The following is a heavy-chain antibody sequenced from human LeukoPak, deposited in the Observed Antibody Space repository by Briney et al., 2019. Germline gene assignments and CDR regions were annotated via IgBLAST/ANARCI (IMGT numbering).Heavy chain of an antibody. J-gene: IGHJ4*02. CDR2: ISRTSNYI. CDR1: KFTFSTYT. V-gene: IGHV3-21*01. CDR3: ARDLPLWCYLFDY. Sequence: PGGSLRLSCAASKFTFSTYTMNWVRQAPGKGLEWVSSISRTSNYIYCSDSLKGRFTISRDSAKNSLYLQMSSLRAEDTAVYNCARDLPLWCYLFDYWGQGTLVTVSS. D-gene: IGHD4/OR15-4a*01.